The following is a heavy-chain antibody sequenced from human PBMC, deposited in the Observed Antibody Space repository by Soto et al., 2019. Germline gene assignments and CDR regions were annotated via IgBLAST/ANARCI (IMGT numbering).Heavy chain of an antibody. CDR1: GFTFSSYG. V-gene: IGHV3-33*01. J-gene: IGHJ3*01. D-gene: IGHD5-12*01. CDR3: VREGRGSFDF. CDR2: IWYDGSNK. Sequence: PGGSLRLSCAASGFTFSSYGIHWVRQAPGKGLEWVAVIWYDGSNKYYADSVKGRFTISRDNSKNTLSLQMSSLTADDTAIYYCVREGRGSFDFWGRGTMVTVSS.